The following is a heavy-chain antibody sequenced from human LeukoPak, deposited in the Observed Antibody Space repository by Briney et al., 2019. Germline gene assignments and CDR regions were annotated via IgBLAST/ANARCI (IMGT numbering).Heavy chain of an antibody. D-gene: IGHD6-19*01. V-gene: IGHV7-4-1*02. CDR3: AREGLSGWFDY. CDR1: GYTFTNYA. CDR2: TNTNTGNP. Sequence: ASVKVSCKASGYTFTNYAMNWVRQAPGQGLEWMGWTNTNTGNPTFAQGFTGRFVFSLDTSVSTAYLQISSLKAEDTAVYYCAREGLSGWFDYWGQGTLVTVSS. J-gene: IGHJ4*02.